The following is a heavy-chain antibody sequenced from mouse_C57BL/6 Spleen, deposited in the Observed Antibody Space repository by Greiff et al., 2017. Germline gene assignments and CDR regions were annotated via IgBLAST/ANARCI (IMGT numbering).Heavy chain of an antibody. CDR2: INYDGSST. CDR1: GFTFSDYY. V-gene: IGHV5-16*01. CDR3: ARGGGGFDY. J-gene: IGHJ2*01. Sequence: EVKLMESEGGLVQPGSSMKLSCTASGFTFSDYYMAWVRQVPEKGLEWVANINYDGSSTYYLDSLKSRFIISRDNAKNILYLQMSSLKSEDTATYYCARGGGGFDYWGQGTTLTVSS.